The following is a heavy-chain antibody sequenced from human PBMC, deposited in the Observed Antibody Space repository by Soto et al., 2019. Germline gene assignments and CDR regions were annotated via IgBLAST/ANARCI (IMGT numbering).Heavy chain of an antibody. CDR2: INPNSGGT. CDR3: ARDQGRAAAGIYYYGMDV. Sequence: ASVKLSCKASGYTFTGYYMHWVRQAPGQGLEWMGWINPNSGGTNYAQKFQGWVTMTRDTSISTAYMELSRLRSDDTAVYYCARDQGRAAAGIYYYGMDVWGQGTTVTVSS. J-gene: IGHJ6*02. V-gene: IGHV1-2*04. D-gene: IGHD6-13*01. CDR1: GYTFTGYY.